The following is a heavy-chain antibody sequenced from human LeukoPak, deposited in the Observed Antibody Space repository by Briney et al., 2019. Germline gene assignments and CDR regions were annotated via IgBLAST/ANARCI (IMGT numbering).Heavy chain of an antibody. J-gene: IGHJ4*02. CDR1: GGSLSSGSYY. CDR2: IYTSGST. D-gene: IGHD6-19*01. V-gene: IGHV4-61*02. Sequence: PSETLSLTCTVSGGSLSSGSYYWSWIRQPAGKGLEWIGRIYTSGSTNYNPSLKSRVTISVDTSKNQFSLKLSSVTAADTAVYYCARDVAGRRDEGGLIDWYFDYWGQGTLVTVSS. CDR3: ARDVAGRRDEGGLIDWYFDY.